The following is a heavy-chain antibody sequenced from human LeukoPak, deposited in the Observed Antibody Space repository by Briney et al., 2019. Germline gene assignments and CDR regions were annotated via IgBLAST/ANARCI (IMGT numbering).Heavy chain of an antibody. V-gene: IGHV4-61*02. D-gene: IGHD6-13*01. CDR3: ARMGARIPPSGHGSSWFSWFDP. J-gene: IGHJ5*02. Sequence: SQTLSLTCTVSGVSISSGSYYWSWIRQPAGKGLEWIGRIYTSGSTNYNPSLKSRVTISVDTSKSQFSLRLRSVTAADTAVYYCARMGARIPPSGHGSSWFSWFDPWGQGTLVTVSS. CDR1: GVSISSGSYY. CDR2: IYTSGST.